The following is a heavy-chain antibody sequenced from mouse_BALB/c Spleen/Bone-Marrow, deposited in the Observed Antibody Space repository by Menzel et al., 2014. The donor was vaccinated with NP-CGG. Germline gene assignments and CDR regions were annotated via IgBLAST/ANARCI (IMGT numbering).Heavy chain of an antibody. Sequence: QVQLKGSGAELARPGTSVKVSCKASGYAFTNYLIEWVKQRPGQGLEWIGVINPGSRSTNCNEKFKGKATLTADKSSSTAYMQLSSLTSDDSAVYFCARRTTGVAPFDYWGQGTTLTVSS. CDR1: GYAFTNYL. V-gene: IGHV1-54*01. J-gene: IGHJ2*01. CDR3: ARRTTGVAPFDY. CDR2: INPGSRST. D-gene: IGHD1-1*01.